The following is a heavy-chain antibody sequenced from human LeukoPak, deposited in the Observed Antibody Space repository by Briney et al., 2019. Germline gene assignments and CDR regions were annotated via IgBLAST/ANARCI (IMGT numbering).Heavy chain of an antibody. Sequence: GGSLRLSCAASVFTFSSYAVSWVRQAPGEGLEWGSSISGSGGGTYSADSVKGRFTISRDNSKNTLYLQMNSLRAGDTALYYCAKDRSCTNDICHGDFDYWGQGTLVTVSS. J-gene: IGHJ4*02. CDR2: ISGSGGGT. D-gene: IGHD2-8*01. CDR1: VFTFSSYA. CDR3: AKDRSCTNDICHGDFDY. V-gene: IGHV3-23*01.